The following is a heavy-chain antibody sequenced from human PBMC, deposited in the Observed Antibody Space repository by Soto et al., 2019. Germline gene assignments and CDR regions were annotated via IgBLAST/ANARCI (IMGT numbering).Heavy chain of an antibody. Sequence: EVQLVESGGGLVQPGGSLRLSCAASEFTLTSYWMTWIRQAPGKGLEWVANINQDESEKYYVDSVKGRFTISRDNAKNSLYLQMNSLSAEDTGVYYCARRHHGMDVWGQGTTVTVSS. CDR1: EFTLTSYW. CDR2: INQDESEK. V-gene: IGHV3-7*04. CDR3: ARRHHGMDV. J-gene: IGHJ6*01.